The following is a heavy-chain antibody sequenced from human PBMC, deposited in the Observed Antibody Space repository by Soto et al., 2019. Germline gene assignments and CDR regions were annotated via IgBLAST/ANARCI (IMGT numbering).Heavy chain of an antibody. Sequence: QVQLQESGPGLVKPSGTLSLTCTVSGGSISSSNWWSWVRQTPGKGLEWIAEIYHSGNSNYNPSLRSRVTISVVKSKNQFSLNLSPVTAADTAIYYCARLKTTPNDAFDIWSQGTMVTVSS. CDR1: GGSISSSNW. D-gene: IGHD1-1*01. CDR3: ARLKTTPNDAFDI. CDR2: IYHSGNS. J-gene: IGHJ3*02. V-gene: IGHV4-4*02.